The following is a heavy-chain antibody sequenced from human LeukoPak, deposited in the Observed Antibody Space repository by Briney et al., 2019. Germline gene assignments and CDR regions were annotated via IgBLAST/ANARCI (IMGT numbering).Heavy chain of an antibody. CDR1: GGTFSSYT. V-gene: IGHV1-69*02. D-gene: IGHD3-22*01. Sequence: SVKVSCKASGGTFSSYTISWVRQAPGQGLEWMGRIIPILGIANYAQKFQGRVTITTDESTSTAYMELSSLRSEDTAVYYCTPGYYDSSGYNEYFQHWGQGTLVTVSS. J-gene: IGHJ1*01. CDR2: IIPILGIA. CDR3: TPGYYDSSGYNEYFQH.